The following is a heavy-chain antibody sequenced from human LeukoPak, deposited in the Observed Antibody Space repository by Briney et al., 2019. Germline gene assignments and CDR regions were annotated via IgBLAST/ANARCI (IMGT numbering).Heavy chain of an antibody. V-gene: IGHV3-33*01. D-gene: IGHD6-13*01. CDR2: IWYDGSNK. CDR3: ARETWQKQQLVQRYYYGMDV. CDR1: GFTFSSYG. J-gene: IGHJ6*02. Sequence: GGSLRLSCAASGFTFSSYGMHWVRQAPGKGLEWVAVIWYDGSNKYYADSVKGRFTISRDNSKNTLYLQMNSLRAEDTAVYYCARETWQKQQLVQRYYYGMDVWGQGTTVTVSS.